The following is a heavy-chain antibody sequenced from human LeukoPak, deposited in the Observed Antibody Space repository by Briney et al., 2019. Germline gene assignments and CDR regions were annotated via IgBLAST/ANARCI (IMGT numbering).Heavy chain of an antibody. CDR1: GYTFTSYY. J-gene: IGHJ5*02. CDR2: INPSGGST. CDR3: ASEKRTYYDSSGYYRDPFDP. V-gene: IGHV1-46*01. Sequence: LRASVKVSCKASGYTFTSYYMHWVRQAPGQGLEWMGIINPSGGSTSYAQKFQGRVTMTRDTSTSTVYMELSSPRSEDTAVYYCASEKRTYYDSSGYYRDPFDPWGQGTLVTVSS. D-gene: IGHD3-22*01.